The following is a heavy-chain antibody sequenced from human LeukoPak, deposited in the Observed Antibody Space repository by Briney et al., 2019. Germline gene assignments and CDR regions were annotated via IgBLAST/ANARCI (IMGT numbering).Heavy chain of an antibody. Sequence: PGGSLRLSCAASGFTFSSYGMSWVRQAPGKGLEWVSAISGSGGSTYYADSVKGRFTISRDNSKNTLYLQMNSLRAEDTAVYYCAKVSEVEYYGSGSYRAHFDYWGQGTLVTVSS. J-gene: IGHJ4*02. V-gene: IGHV3-23*01. CDR2: ISGSGGST. D-gene: IGHD3-10*01. CDR1: GFTFSSYG. CDR3: AKVSEVEYYGSGSYRAHFDY.